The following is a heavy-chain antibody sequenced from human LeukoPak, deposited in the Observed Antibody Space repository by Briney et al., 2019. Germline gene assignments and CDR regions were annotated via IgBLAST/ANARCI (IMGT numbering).Heavy chain of an antibody. CDR1: GFTFDDYA. V-gene: IGHV3-9*01. CDR2: ISWNSGSI. J-gene: IGHJ3*02. CDR3: ARDPWHGAFDI. Sequence: GGSLRLSCAASGFTFDDYAMHWVRQAPGKGLEWVSGISWNSGSIGYADSVKGRFTISRDNAKNSLYLQMSSLRAEDTAVYYCARDPWHGAFDIWGQGTMVTVSS.